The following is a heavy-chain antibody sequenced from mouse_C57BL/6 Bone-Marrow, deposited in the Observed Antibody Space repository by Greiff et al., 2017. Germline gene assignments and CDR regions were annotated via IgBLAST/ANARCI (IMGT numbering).Heavy chain of an antibody. CDR1: GFSLSTFGMG. CDR2: IWWDDDK. D-gene: IGHD1-1*01. CDR3: ARIDPNYYGSSWFAY. V-gene: IGHV8-8*01. Sequence: QVTLKESGPGILQPSQTLSLTCSFSGFSLSTFGMGVGWIRQPSGKGLEWLAHIWWDDDKYYNPALKSRLTISKDTSKNLVFLKIANVDTADTATYYCARIDPNYYGSSWFAYWGQGTLVTVSA. J-gene: IGHJ3*01.